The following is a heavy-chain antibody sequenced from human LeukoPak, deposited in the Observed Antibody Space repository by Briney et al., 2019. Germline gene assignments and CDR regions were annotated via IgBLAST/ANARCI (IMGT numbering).Heavy chain of an antibody. J-gene: IGHJ3*02. Sequence: PGGSRRLSCAASGFTFSSYSMSWVRQAPGKGLEWVAYIRSSSSTLHYADPVKGRVTISRDNANNSLYLQMNSLRDEDTAVYYCARDGRPFDIWGHGTMVTVSS. CDR1: GFTFSSYS. CDR3: ARDGRPFDI. V-gene: IGHV3-48*02. CDR2: IRSSSSTL.